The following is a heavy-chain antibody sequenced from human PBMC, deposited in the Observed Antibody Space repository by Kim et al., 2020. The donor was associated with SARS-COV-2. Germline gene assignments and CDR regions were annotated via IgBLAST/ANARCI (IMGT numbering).Heavy chain of an antibody. Sequence: YGKPVKGRFTISRDNAKKSLYLKMNTLRAEDTAVYYCARVATRTSPVNYWGPGTLVTVSS. V-gene: IGHV3-7*03. D-gene: IGHD4-17*01. CDR3: ARVATRTSPVNY. J-gene: IGHJ4*02.